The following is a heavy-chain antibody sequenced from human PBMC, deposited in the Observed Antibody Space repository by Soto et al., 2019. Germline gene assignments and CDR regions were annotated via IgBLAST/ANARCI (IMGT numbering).Heavy chain of an antibody. J-gene: IGHJ6*02. CDR3: ARAPAGDYTLYHYDTIDV. D-gene: IGHD4-17*01. V-gene: IGHV3-33*01. CDR2: VWFDGGNK. CDR1: GFTFSDHA. Sequence: QVQLVASGGGVVQPGTSLRLSCEASGFTFSDHAMHWVRQAPGKGLEWVAVVWFDGGNKFYTDSVKGRFTISRDNSKNTLFLQMNSLRVVDTAVYYCARAPAGDYTLYHYDTIDVWGQGTPVTVSS.